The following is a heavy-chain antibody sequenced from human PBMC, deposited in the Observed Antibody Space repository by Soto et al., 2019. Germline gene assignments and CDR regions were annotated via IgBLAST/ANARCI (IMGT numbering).Heavy chain of an antibody. CDR2: IWYDGSNK. Sequence: GGSLRLSCAASGFTFSSYGMHWVRQAQGKGLEWVAVIWYDGSNKYYADSVKGRFTISRDNSKNTLYLQMNSLRAEDTAVYYCARDQGEQWLVDYYGMDVWGQGTTVTVSS. J-gene: IGHJ6*02. CDR1: GFTFSSYG. D-gene: IGHD6-19*01. CDR3: ARDQGEQWLVDYYGMDV. V-gene: IGHV3-33*01.